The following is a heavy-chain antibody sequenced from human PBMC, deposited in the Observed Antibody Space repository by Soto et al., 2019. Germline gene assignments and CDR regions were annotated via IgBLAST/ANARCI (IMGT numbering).Heavy chain of an antibody. CDR2: INSDGSST. D-gene: IGHD3-10*01. CDR1: GFTFSSYW. CDR3: ARETTEGLLWFGELLSFWFDP. J-gene: IGHJ5*02. Sequence: GGSLRLSCAASGFTFSSYWMHWVRQAPGKGLVWVSRINSDGSSTSYADSVKGRFTISRDNAKNTLYLQMNSLRAEDTAGYYCARETTEGLLWFGELLSFWFDPWGQGTLVTVSS. V-gene: IGHV3-74*01.